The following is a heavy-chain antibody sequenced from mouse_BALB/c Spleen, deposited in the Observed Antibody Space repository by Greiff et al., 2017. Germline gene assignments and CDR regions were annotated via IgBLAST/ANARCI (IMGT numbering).Heavy chain of an antibody. CDR2: ISNGGGST. J-gene: IGHJ4*01. V-gene: IGHV5-12-2*01. CDR1: GFTFSSYT. D-gene: IGHD1-1*01. CDR3: ARGSSGGYAMDY. Sequence: EVHLVESGGGLVQPGGSLKLSCAASGFTFSSYTMSWVRQTPEKRLEWVAYISNGGGSTYYPDTVKGRFTISRDNAKNTLYLQMSSLKSEDTAMYYCARGSSGGYAMDYWGQGTSVTVSS.